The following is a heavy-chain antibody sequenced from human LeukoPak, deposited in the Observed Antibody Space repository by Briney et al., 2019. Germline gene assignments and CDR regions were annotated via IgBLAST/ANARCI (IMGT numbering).Heavy chain of an antibody. CDR1: GGSISSYY. D-gene: IGHD3-10*01. J-gene: IGHJ4*02. V-gene: IGHV4-59*08. Sequence: PSETLSLTCTVSGGSISSYYWSWIRQPPGRGLEWIGYIYYSGSTNYNPSLKSRVTISVDTSKNQFSLKLSSVTAADTAVYYCARHRAYYCSLGYWGQGTLVTVSS. CDR3: ARHRAYYCSLGY. CDR2: IYYSGST.